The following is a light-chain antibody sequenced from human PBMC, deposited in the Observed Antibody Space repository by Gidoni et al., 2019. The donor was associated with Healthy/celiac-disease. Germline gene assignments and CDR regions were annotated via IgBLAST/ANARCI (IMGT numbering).Light chain of an antibody. V-gene: IGKV3-15*01. CDR3: QQYNNWPRA. J-gene: IGKJ1*01. Sequence: ELVMPQSPATLSVSPGERATLSCRASQSVSSNLAWYQQKPGQAPRLLIYGASTRATGIPARFSGGGSGTEFTLTISSLQSEDFAVYYCQQYNNWPRAFGQGTKVEIK. CDR1: QSVSSN. CDR2: GAS.